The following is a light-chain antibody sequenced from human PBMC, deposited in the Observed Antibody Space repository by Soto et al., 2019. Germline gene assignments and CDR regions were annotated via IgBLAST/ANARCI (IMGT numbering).Light chain of an antibody. CDR2: RNN. CDR3: AAWDDSLSV. Sequence: QSVLTQPPSASGTPGQRVTISCSGSSSNIGSNYVYWYQQLPGTAPKLLIYRNNQRPSGVPDRFSGSESGTSASLAISGLRSEDEADYYCAAWDDSLSVFGGGTKLTVL. CDR1: SSNIGSNY. V-gene: IGLV1-47*01. J-gene: IGLJ3*02.